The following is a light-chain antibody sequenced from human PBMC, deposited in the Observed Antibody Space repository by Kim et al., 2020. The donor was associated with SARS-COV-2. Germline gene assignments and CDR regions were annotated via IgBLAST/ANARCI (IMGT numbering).Light chain of an antibody. CDR3: SSYAGSSLYV. V-gene: IGLV2-8*01. Sequence: QSVTISCPGTSSDVGGYNYVSWYQRHPGKAPKLMIYEVSKRPSGVPDRFSGSKSGNTASLTVSGLQAEDDADYYCSSYAGSSLYVFGAGTKVTVL. J-gene: IGLJ1*01. CDR1: SSDVGGYNY. CDR2: EVS.